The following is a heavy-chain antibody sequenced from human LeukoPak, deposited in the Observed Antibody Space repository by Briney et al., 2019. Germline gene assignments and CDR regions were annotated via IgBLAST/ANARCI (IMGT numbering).Heavy chain of an antibody. J-gene: IGHJ4*02. CDR2: ISSSSYI. Sequence: GGSLRLSCAASGFTFSSYSMNWVRQAPGKGLEWVSSISSSSYIYYADSVKGRFTISRDNAKNSLYLQMNGLRAEDTAVYYCARVGWLQLGDYWGQGTLVTVSS. V-gene: IGHV3-21*01. D-gene: IGHD5-24*01. CDR1: GFTFSSYS. CDR3: ARVGWLQLGDY.